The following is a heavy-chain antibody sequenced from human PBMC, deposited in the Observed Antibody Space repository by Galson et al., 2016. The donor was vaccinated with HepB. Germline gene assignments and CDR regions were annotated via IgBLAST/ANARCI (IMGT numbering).Heavy chain of an antibody. Sequence: SLRLSCAASGFIFSDHYMDWVRQAPGKGLEWLGRSKNKANGYTTEYAASVEGRFTISRDDSKNSLYLQMNSLNIEDTAVYYCARWKSGSPVNWGQGTLVTVSS. D-gene: IGHD1-26*01. CDR2: SKNKANGYTT. CDR1: GFIFSDHY. J-gene: IGHJ4*02. CDR3: ARWKSGSPVN. V-gene: IGHV3-72*01.